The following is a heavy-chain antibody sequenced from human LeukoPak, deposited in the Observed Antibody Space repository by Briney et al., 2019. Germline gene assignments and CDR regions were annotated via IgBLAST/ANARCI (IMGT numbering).Heavy chain of an antibody. D-gene: IGHD6-13*01. Sequence: GASVKVSCKASGYTFTSYYMHWVRQAPGQGLEWMGIINPSGGSTSYAQKFQGRVTMTRDTSTSTVYMELSSLRSEDTAVYYCARAQTDDGSSSWYSDYYGMDVWGQGTTVTVSS. CDR3: ARAQTDDGSSSWYSDYYGMDV. CDR1: GYTFTSYY. V-gene: IGHV1-46*01. J-gene: IGHJ6*02. CDR2: INPSGGST.